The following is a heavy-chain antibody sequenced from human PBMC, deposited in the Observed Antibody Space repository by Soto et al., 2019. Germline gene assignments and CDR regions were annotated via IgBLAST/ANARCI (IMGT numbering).Heavy chain of an antibody. CDR1: GGSISSGGYP. CDR3: ARQEGNYYGMDV. CDR2: IYHSGST. J-gene: IGHJ6*02. V-gene: IGHV4-30-2*01. Sequence: PSETLSLTCAVSGGSISSGGYPWSWIRQPPGKGLEWIGYIYHSGSTYYNPSLKSRVTISVDRSKNQFSLKLSSVTAADTAVYYCARQEGNYYGMDVWGQGTTVTVSS.